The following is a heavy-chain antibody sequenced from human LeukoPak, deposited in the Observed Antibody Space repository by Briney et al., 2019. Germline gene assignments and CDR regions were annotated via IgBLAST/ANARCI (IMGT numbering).Heavy chain of an antibody. CDR2: MSFDGSEK. CDR1: GFTFSSYA. Sequence: PGRSLRLSCAASGFTFSSYAMHWVRQAPCKGLEWVAVMSFDGSEKYYADSVKGRFAISRDNSKNTLYLQMNSLRAEDTAMYYCARTMATTAQSHDYWGQGTLVTVSS. V-gene: IGHV3-30*09. CDR3: ARTMATTAQSHDY. J-gene: IGHJ4*02. D-gene: IGHD5-24*01.